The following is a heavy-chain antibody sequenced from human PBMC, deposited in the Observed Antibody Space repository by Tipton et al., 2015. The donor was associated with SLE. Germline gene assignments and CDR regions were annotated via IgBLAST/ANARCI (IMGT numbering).Heavy chain of an antibody. Sequence: LTCTVSGGSISSGSYYWSWIRQPAGKGLEWIGRIYSSGSTNYNPSLKSRVTISVDTSKNQFSLKLSSVTAADTAVYYCAREGVHFWSGSSYYFYYYMDVWGKGTTVTVSS. J-gene: IGHJ6*03. D-gene: IGHD3-3*02. CDR3: AREGVHFWSGSSYYFYYYMDV. V-gene: IGHV4-61*02. CDR2: IYSSGST. CDR1: GGSISSGSYY.